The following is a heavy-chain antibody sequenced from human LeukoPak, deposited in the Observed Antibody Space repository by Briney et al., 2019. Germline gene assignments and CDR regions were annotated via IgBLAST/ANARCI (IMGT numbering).Heavy chain of an antibody. J-gene: IGHJ6*04. V-gene: IGHV3-30*04. CDR2: ISYDGSNK. D-gene: IGHD2-2*01. CDR3: ARTLGYCSSTSCYPYYYGMDV. CDR1: GFTFSSYA. Sequence: GGSLRLSCAASGFTFSSYAMHWVRLAPGKGLEWVAVISYDGSNKYYADSVKGRFTISRDNSKNTLYLQMNSLRAEDTAVYYCARTLGYCSSTSCYPYYYGMDVWGKGTTVTVSS.